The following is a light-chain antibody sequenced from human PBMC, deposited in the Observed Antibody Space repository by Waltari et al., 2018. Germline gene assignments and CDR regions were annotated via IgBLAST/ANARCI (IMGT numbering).Light chain of an antibody. J-gene: IGLJ2*01. CDR3: QAWDSTTVI. CDR2: QDT. Sequence: SYELTQPPSVSASAGRTATISCSGDTLGDKYVCWYQQKPGQSPVLVIHQDTKRPSGIPERFSGSNSGNTATLTISGTQAMDEADYYCQAWDSTTVIFGGGTKLTVL. V-gene: IGLV3-1*01. CDR1: TLGDKY.